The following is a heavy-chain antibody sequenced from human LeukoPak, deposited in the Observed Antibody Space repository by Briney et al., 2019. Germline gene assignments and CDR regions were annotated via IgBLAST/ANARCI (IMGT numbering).Heavy chain of an antibody. CDR3: AKGLTWDSTSCSD. CDR1: GGTFSSYA. CDR2: IIPIFGTA. D-gene: IGHD2-2*01. Sequence: SVKVSCKASGGTFSSYAISWVRQAPGQGLEWMGRIIPIFGTANYAQKFQGRVTITTDESTSTAYMELSSLRAEDTAVYYCAKGLTWDSTSCSDWGQGTLVTVSS. J-gene: IGHJ4*02. V-gene: IGHV1-69*05.